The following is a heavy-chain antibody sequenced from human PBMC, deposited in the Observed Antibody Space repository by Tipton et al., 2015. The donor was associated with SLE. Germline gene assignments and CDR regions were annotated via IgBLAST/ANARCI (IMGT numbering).Heavy chain of an antibody. Sequence: GLVKPSETLSLTCTVSGASMNNYYWSWIRQPPGKGLEWIGYIYYSGRTNYNPSLKSRVTISVDTSKNQLSLKLSSVTAADTAMYYCARRSWSDAFDIWGQGTMVTVSS. CDR1: GASMNNYY. CDR3: ARRSWSDAFDI. D-gene: IGHD6-13*01. J-gene: IGHJ3*02. V-gene: IGHV4-59*01. CDR2: IYYSGRT.